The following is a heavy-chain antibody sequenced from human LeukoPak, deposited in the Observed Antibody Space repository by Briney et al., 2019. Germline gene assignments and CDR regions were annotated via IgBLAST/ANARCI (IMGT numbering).Heavy chain of an antibody. V-gene: IGHV3-23*01. CDR2: IDRGVGST. J-gene: IGHJ4*02. CDR3: AKKGQADDGGKPD. Sequence: PGGSLRLSCSASGFTFSKYDLSWVRQAPGKGLECVSAIDRGVGSTYYADSVKGRFTISRDNSKNTLYLQMNNLRVDDTAVYYCAKKGQADDGGKPDWGQGTLVTVSS. CDR1: GFTFSKYD.